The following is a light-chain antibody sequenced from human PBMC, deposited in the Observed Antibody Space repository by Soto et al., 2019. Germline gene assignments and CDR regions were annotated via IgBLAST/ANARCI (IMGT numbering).Light chain of an antibody. CDR2: AAS. CDR3: QQVNSYPFT. V-gene: IGKV1-5*01. Sequence: DIQMTQSPSTLSASVGDGVTITCRASQSISSWLAWYQQKPGKAPKVLIYAASTLQSGVPSRFSGSGYGTEFTLTISSLQPEDFATYSCQQVNSYPFTFGGGTKVDIK. CDR1: QSISSW. J-gene: IGKJ4*01.